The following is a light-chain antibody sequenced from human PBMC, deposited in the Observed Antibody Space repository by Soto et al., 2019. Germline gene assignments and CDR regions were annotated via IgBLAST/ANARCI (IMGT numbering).Light chain of an antibody. CDR3: LQALQTPPWT. CDR2: LGS. J-gene: IGKJ1*01. V-gene: IGKV2-28*01. CDR1: QSLLHSNGYNY. Sequence: DLVMTQSPLSMPVTPGEPASISCRSSQSLLHSNGYNYLDWYLQKPGQSPQLLIYLGSNRAPGVADRCSGSGAATDFIMKIIRVDAEDVGVYYCLQALQTPPWTFGQGTKVEIK.